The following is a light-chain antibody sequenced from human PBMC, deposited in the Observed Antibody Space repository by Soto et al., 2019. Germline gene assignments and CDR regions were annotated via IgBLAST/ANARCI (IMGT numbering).Light chain of an antibody. CDR2: RNN. J-gene: IGLJ2*01. V-gene: IGLV1-44*01. CDR1: SSNIGRNT. CDR3: AAWDDGLIGSVA. Sequence: QSVLTQPHSASGTPGQRVTISCSGSSSNIGRNTVNWYQQLPGTAPQLLIYRNNQRPSGVPDRFSGSKSGTSASLTISGLQSDDEADYYCAAWDDGLIGSVAFGGGTQLTVL.